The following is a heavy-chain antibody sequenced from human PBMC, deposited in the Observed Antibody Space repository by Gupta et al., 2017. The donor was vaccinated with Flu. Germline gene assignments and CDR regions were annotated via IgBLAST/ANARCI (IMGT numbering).Heavy chain of an antibody. J-gene: IGHJ3*02. Sequence: QVQPVAAGGGVVQLGRSLRLACAAFEFPFSPYPMHWVRQAPVKGLEWVAVIWYDVGNKYYADSVKGRFTIARDNSKNTLYLQMNSLRDEDTAVYYCAREIIGGAFDIWGQGAVVTVSS. CDR2: IWYDVGNK. V-gene: IGHV3-33*01. D-gene: IGHD3-16*01. CDR1: EFPFSPYP. CDR3: AREIIGGAFDI.